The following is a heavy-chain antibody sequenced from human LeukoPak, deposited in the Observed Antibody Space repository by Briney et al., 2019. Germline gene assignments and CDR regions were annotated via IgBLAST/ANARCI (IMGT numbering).Heavy chain of an antibody. D-gene: IGHD1-26*01. V-gene: IGHV1-69*05. CDR2: IIPIFGTA. J-gene: IGHJ3*02. Sequence: GSSVKVSCKASGGTFSSYAISWVRQAPGQGLEWMGGIIPIFGTANYAQKFQGRVTITTDESTSTAYMELSSLRSEDTAVYYCAIAYSGSYYGFGAFDIWGQGTMVTVSS. CDR3: AIAYSGSYYGFGAFDI. CDR1: GGTFSSYA.